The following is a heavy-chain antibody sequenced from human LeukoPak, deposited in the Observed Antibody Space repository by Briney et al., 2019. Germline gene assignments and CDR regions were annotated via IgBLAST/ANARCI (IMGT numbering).Heavy chain of an antibody. Sequence: SVKVSCKASGGTFSSYAISWVRQAPGQGHEWMARLIPILGTANYAQKFQGRVTITADESTSTAYMELSSLRSEDTAVYYCARTPVVPAPSYYYYYMDVWGKGTTVTVSS. CDR2: LIPILGTA. D-gene: IGHD2-2*01. CDR1: GGTFSSYA. V-gene: IGHV1-69*11. J-gene: IGHJ6*03. CDR3: ARTPVVPAPSYYYYYMDV.